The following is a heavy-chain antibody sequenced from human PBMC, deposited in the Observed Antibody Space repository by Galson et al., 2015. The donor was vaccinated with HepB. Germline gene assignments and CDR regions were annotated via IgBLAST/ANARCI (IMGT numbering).Heavy chain of an antibody. V-gene: IGHV3-48*04. Sequence: SLRLSCAASGFTFSSYSMNWVRQAPGKGLEWVSYISSSSSTIYYADSVKGRFTISRDNAKNSLYLQMNSLRAEDTAVHYCARVLLWFGEFNGPFDYWGQGTLVTVSS. CDR1: GFTFSSYS. CDR2: ISSSSSTI. D-gene: IGHD3-10*01. J-gene: IGHJ4*02. CDR3: ARVLLWFGEFNGPFDY.